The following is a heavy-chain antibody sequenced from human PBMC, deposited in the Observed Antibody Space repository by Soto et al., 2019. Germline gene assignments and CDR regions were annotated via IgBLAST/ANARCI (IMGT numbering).Heavy chain of an antibody. CDR3: ARAPDIVVVVATTSDAFDI. CDR2: ISAYNGNT. CDR1: GYTITSYG. V-gene: IGHV1-18*01. Sequence: QVQLVQSGAEVKKSGASVKVSCKASGYTITSYGFIWVRQAPGQGLEWMGWISAYNGNTNYAQKLQGRVTMTTDTSTRTAYMELRSLRSDDTAVYYCARAPDIVVVVATTSDAFDIWGQGTMVTVSS. D-gene: IGHD2-15*01. J-gene: IGHJ3*02.